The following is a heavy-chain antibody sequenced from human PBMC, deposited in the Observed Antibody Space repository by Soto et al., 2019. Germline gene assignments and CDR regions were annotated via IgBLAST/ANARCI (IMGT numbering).Heavy chain of an antibody. J-gene: IGHJ1*01. CDR3: ATFRAYCGGDCYSYFQH. Sequence: GASVKVSCKVSGYTLTELSMHWVRQAPGKGLEWMGGFDPEDGETIYAQKFQGRVTMTEDTSTDTAYMELSSLRSEDTAVYYCATFRAYCGGDCYSYFQHWGQGTLVTVSS. D-gene: IGHD2-21*02. CDR1: GYTLTELS. V-gene: IGHV1-24*01. CDR2: FDPEDGET.